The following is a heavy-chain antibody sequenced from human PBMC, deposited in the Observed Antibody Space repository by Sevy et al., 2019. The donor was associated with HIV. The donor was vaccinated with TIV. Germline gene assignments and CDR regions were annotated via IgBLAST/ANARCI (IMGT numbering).Heavy chain of an antibody. D-gene: IGHD1-26*01. CDR3: ARAGGSWALRY. J-gene: IGHJ4*02. Sequence: GGSLTLSCAASGFTFNNYWMTWVRQAPGKGLEWVANIKQDGSDKYYMESVKGRFNISRDNTKNSLYLQLNSLRAEDTAVYYCARAGGSWALRYWGQGSLVTVSS. V-gene: IGHV3-7*03. CDR2: IKQDGSDK. CDR1: GFTFNNYW.